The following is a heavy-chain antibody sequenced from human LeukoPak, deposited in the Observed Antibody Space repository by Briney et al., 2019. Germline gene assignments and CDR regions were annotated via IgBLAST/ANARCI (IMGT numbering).Heavy chain of an antibody. CDR2: ITISGNTK. J-gene: IGHJ5*02. V-gene: IGHV3-48*03. Sequence: PGGSLRLSCAASGFYLNTDEMNWVRQAPGEGLEWIADITISGNTKNYADSVKGRFTISRDNAGTSLYLQMNSLRVEDTGVYYCARGDPHSDLWGQGTLVTVSS. CDR3: ARGDPHSDL. CDR1: GFYLNTDE.